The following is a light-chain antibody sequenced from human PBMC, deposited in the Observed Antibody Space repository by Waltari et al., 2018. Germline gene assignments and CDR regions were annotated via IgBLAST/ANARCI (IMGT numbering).Light chain of an antibody. Sequence: QSALTQPASVSGSPGQSITISCTGTSSDIGGYNYVSWYQQHPGKAPKLMIYDVSQRPPGVSNRFSGSKSGNTVSLTISGLQTVDEADYYCSSYTSSSSRVFGTGTKVTVL. V-gene: IGLV2-14*01. J-gene: IGLJ1*01. CDR2: DVS. CDR1: SSDIGGYNY. CDR3: SSYTSSSSRV.